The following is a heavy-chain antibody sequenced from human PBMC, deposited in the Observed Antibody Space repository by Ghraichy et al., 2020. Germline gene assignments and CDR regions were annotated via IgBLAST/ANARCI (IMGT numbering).Heavy chain of an antibody. V-gene: IGHV1-69*01. CDR3: ARGTARLYYYMDV. CDR2: IIPIFGTA. D-gene: IGHD5-18*01. J-gene: IGHJ6*03. CDR1: GVTFSSYA. Sequence: VKVSCKASGVTFSSYAISWVRQAPGQGLEWMGGIIPIFGTANYAQKFQGRVTITADESTSTAYMELSSLRSEDTAVYYCARGTARLYYYMDVWGKGTTVTVSS.